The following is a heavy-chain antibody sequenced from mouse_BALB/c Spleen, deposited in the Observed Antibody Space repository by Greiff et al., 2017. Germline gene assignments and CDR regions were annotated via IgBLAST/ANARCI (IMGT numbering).Heavy chain of an antibody. CDR2: IDPANGNT. CDR3: ARWTARAY. Sequence: EVQLQESGAELVKPGASVKLSCTASGFNIKDTYMHWVKQRPEQGLEWIGRIDPANGNTKYDPKFQGKATITADTSSNTAYLQLSSLTSEDTAVYYCARWTARAYWGQGTLVTVSA. V-gene: IGHV14-3*02. D-gene: IGHD3-2*01. J-gene: IGHJ3*01. CDR1: GFNIKDTY.